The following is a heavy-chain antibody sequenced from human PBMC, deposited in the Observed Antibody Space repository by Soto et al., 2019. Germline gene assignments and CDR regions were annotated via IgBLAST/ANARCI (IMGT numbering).Heavy chain of an antibody. D-gene: IGHD3-22*01. CDR3: SGDGDYHDNCGYFLRDAFDI. CDR2: ISGSGSII. V-gene: IGHV3-11*01. Sequence: QVQLVESGGGLVKPGGSLRLSCAASGFTFSDDYMSWIRQAPGKGLEWVSYISGSGSIIDYADSVKGRFTISRDNAKNSTDLQMNSLRGEDPAVYYCSGDGDYHDNCGYFLRDAFDIWGQGTMVTVSS. CDR1: GFTFSDDY. J-gene: IGHJ3*02.